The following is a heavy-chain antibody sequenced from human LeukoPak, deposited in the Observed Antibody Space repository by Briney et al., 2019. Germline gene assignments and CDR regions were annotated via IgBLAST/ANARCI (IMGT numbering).Heavy chain of an antibody. Sequence: GGSLRLSCAASGFTFDDYGMSWVRQAPGKGLEWVSGINWNGGSTGYADSVKGRFTISRDNAKNSLHLQMNSLRAEDTALYYCARGYYYDSSGYYYGNAYWGQGTLVTVSS. D-gene: IGHD3-22*01. J-gene: IGHJ4*02. V-gene: IGHV3-20*04. CDR3: ARGYYYDSSGYYYGNAY. CDR2: INWNGGST. CDR1: GFTFDDYG.